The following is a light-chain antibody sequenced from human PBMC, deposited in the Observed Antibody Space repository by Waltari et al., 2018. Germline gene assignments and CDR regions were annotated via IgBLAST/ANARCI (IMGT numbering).Light chain of an antibody. CDR2: DAA. J-gene: IGKJ4*01. V-gene: IGKV1-33*01. CDR1: QDISNS. Sequence: DIQMTQSPSSRSASVGDRVTITCQASQDISNSLNWYQQKPGKAPKVLIYDAANLESGVPSRFSGSGFGTDFTFTISSLQPEDLATYFCQQYHNLPATFGGGTKVESK. CDR3: QQYHNLPAT.